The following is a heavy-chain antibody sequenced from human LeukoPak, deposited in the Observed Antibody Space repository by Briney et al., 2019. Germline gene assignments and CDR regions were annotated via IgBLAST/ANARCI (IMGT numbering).Heavy chain of an antibody. CDR1: GYTFTSYA. V-gene: IGHV1-3*01. Sequence: ASVKVSCKASGYTFTSYAMHWVRQAPGQRLEWMGWINVGNGDTKYSQKFQGRVTITRDTSASTAYMELSSLRSEDTAVYYCASVDMGTGYYFDYWGQGTLVTVSS. D-gene: IGHD5-12*01. J-gene: IGHJ4*02. CDR2: INVGNGDT. CDR3: ASVDMGTGYYFDY.